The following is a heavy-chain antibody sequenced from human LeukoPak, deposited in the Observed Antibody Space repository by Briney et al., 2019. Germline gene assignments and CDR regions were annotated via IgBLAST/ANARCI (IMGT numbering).Heavy chain of an antibody. V-gene: IGHV4-4*07. CDR1: GGSISSYY. CDR2: IYTSGST. D-gene: IGHD3-22*01. Sequence: SETLSLTCTVAGGSISSYYWSWTRQPAGKGLEWVGRIYTSGSTNYNPSLKSRVTISVDKSKNQFSLKLSSVTAADTAVYYCAREWSHHYDSSGYLDYWGQGTLVTVSS. CDR3: AREWSHHYDSSGYLDY. J-gene: IGHJ4*02.